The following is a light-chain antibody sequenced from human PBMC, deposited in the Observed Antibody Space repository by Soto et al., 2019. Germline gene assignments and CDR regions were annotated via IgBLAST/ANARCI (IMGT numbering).Light chain of an antibody. CDR2: AAS. CDR3: QQSSSAPLT. J-gene: IGKJ5*01. V-gene: IGKV1-39*01. CDR1: QSISDY. Sequence: DIQMTQSPSSLSASVGDRVAITCRPSQSISDYLNWYQQKPGKAPKLLISAASSLQGGVPSRFSGSGSGTDFTLTISSLQSEDFATYYCQQSSSAPLTFGQGTRLEI.